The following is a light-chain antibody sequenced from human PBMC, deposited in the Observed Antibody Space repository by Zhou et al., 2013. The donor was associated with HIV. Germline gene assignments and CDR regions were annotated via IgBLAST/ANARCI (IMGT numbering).Light chain of an antibody. J-gene: IGKJ3*01. CDR1: QSLVHSDGNTY. CDR3: MEGTQRPA. V-gene: IGKV2-30*02. CDR2: KVS. Sequence: VMTQSPLSLPVTLGQPASISCRSSQSLVHSDGNTYLNWFQQRPGQSPRRLIYKVSNRDSGVPDRFSGSGSGTDFTLQISRVEAEDVAVYYCMEGTQRPAFGPGTKVEI.